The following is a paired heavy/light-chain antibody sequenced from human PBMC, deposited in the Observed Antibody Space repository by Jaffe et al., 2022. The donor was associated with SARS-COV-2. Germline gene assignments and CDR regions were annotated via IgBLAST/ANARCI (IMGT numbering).Heavy chain of an antibody. J-gene: IGHJ4*02. CDR2: ITAYNGAT. Sequence: QVQLVQSGPEVKEPGASVRVSCQASGYSFATYGITWVRQAPGQGLDWVGWITAYNGATNYAQRLQGRVSLTTDTSTNTAYMELRSLRSDDTAVYYCTIASPVLGYGGNGGVDSWGQGTLVTVSS. CDR1: GYSFATYG. D-gene: IGHD2-15*01. CDR3: TIASPVLGYGGNGGVDS. V-gene: IGHV1-18*01.
Light chain of an antibody. CDR2: KVS. CDR3: MQGTHWPGT. CDR1: QSLVYSNGNTY. V-gene: IGKV2-30*01. J-gene: IGKJ2*02. Sequence: DVVMTQSPLSLPVTLGQPASISCRSSQSLVYSNGNTYLNWFHQRPGQSPRRLIYKVSNRDSGVPDRFSGSGSGTDFTLKISRVEAEDVGIYYCMQGTHWPGTFGQGTKLEIK.